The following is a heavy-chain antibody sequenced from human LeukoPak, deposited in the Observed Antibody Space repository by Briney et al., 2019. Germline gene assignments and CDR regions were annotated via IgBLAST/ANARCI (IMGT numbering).Heavy chain of an antibody. CDR3: ARQPKSCAPGIFITGKACWFDS. V-gene: IGHV4-39*01. Sequence: SETLSLTCTVSGGSISSGYYYWAWIRQPPGKGPEWIGSIYYSGTTYPNSSLKSRVTISVDTSKNQFSLKLSSVTAADTAVYYCARQPKSCAPGIFITGKACWFDSWGQGTLVTVS. J-gene: IGHJ5*01. CDR1: GGSISSGYYY. D-gene: IGHD3-10*01. CDR2: IYYSGTT.